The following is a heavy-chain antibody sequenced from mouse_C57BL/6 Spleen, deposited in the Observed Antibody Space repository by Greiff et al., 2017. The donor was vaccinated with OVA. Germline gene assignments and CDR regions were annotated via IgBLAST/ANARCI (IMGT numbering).Heavy chain of an antibody. D-gene: IGHD1-1*01. J-gene: IGHJ2*01. CDR2: IRSKSNNYAT. Sequence: EVQGVESGGGLVQPKGSLKLSCAASGFSFNTYAMNWVRQAPGKGLEWVARIRSKSNNYATYYADSVKDRFTISRDDSESMLYLQMNNLKTEDTAMYYCVRHKEDYGSFDYWGQGTTLTVSS. CDR1: GFSFNTYA. V-gene: IGHV10-1*01. CDR3: VRHKEDYGSFDY.